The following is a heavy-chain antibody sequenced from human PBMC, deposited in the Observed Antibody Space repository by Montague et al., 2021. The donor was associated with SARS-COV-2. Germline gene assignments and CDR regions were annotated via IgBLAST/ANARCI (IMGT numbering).Heavy chain of an antibody. CDR2: INHSANT. V-gene: IGHV4-34*01. CDR1: GGSLSGYY. D-gene: IGHD3-10*01. J-gene: IGHJ6*02. Sequence: TLSLTCAVHGGSLSGYYWSWIRQPPEKGLEWIGEINHSANTTYNPSLKXPVTISIDTSKNQFSLKMTSVTAADTATYYCASGIYPSGSYYNRYYYGLNIWGPGTTVIVSS. CDR3: ASGIYPSGSYYNRYYYGLNI.